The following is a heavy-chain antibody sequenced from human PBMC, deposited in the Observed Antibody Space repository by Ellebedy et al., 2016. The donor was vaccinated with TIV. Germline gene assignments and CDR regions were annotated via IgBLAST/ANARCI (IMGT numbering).Heavy chain of an antibody. J-gene: IGHJ3*02. Sequence: SETLSLXCIVSGSITASYWSWIRQPAGKGLEWIGRIYSSGSTTYSSSLKSRVTMSVDPSKNQFSLKLTSVTAADTAVYYCARDPLGQVVDIWGQGTVVTVSS. CDR2: IYSSGST. V-gene: IGHV4-4*07. CDR1: GSITASY. D-gene: IGHD2-15*01. CDR3: ARDPLGQVVDI.